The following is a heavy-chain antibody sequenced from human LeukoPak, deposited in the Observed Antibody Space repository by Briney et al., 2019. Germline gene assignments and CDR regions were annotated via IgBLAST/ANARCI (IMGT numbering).Heavy chain of an antibody. CDR2: IYYSGST. V-gene: IGHV4-59*01. CDR1: GGSISSYY. CDR3: ARVGYSSSWYFDY. J-gene: IGHJ4*02. D-gene: IGHD6-13*01. Sequence: PSETLSLTCTVSGGSISSYYWSWIRQPPGKGLEWIGYIYYSGSTNYNPSLKSRVTISVDTSKNQFSLKLSSVTAADTAVYYCARVGYSSSWYFDYWGQGTLVTVSS.